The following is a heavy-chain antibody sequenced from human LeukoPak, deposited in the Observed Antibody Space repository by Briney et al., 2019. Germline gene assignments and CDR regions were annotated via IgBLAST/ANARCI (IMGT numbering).Heavy chain of an antibody. Sequence: SETLSLTCTVSGASFNSDDQYWNWIRQSPGKGLEWIGSIHPSGMLYNNLSLESRVTMSRDTSKDQFSLNLNSVTAADTAVYFCSRGLDSRKLGYWGQGILVTVSS. CDR3: SRGLDSRKLGY. V-gene: IGHV4-31*03. CDR2: IHPSGML. J-gene: IGHJ4*02. CDR1: GASFNSDDQY. D-gene: IGHD3-22*01.